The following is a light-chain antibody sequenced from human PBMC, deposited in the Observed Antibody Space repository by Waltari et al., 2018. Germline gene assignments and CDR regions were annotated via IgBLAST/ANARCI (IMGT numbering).Light chain of an antibody. CDR1: NSDVGSYNL. Sequence: QSALTQPASVSGSPGQSITVSCTGTNSDVGSYNLVSWYQQHPDKAPKLLIYEVSHRPSGVSNRFSGSKSGNTASLTVSGLQAEDEASYYCCSYAGTRSVLFGGGTKLTVL. CDR2: EVS. V-gene: IGLV2-23*02. J-gene: IGLJ2*01. CDR3: CSYAGTRSVL.